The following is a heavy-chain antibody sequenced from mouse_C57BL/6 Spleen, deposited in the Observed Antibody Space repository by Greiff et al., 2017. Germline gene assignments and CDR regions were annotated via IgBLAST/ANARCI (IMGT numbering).Heavy chain of an antibody. CDR2: INPSSGYT. Sequence: QVQLQQSGAELARPGASVKMSCKASGYTFTSYTMHWVKQRPGQGLEWIGYINPSSGYTKYNQKFKDKATLTADKSSSTAYMQLSSLTSEDSAVYYCARWLPYYYAMDYWGQGTSVTVSS. CDR1: GYTFTSYT. J-gene: IGHJ4*01. CDR3: ARWLPYYYAMDY. D-gene: IGHD2-2*01. V-gene: IGHV1-4*01.